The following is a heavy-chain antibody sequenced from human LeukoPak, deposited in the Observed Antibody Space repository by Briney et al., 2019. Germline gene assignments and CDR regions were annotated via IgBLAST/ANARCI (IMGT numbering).Heavy chain of an antibody. J-gene: IGHJ4*02. CDR3: AREASGSQSFDWSSDH. CDR1: GYTFTSHD. Sequence: ASVKVSCKASGYTFTSHDINWVRPATGQGLEWMGWMNPHTGNTAYAQKFQGRVTMTRDTSISTAYMELSSLRSDDTAVYYCAREASGSQSFDWSSDHWGQGTLVTVSS. D-gene: IGHD3-9*01. V-gene: IGHV1-8*01. CDR2: MNPHTGNT.